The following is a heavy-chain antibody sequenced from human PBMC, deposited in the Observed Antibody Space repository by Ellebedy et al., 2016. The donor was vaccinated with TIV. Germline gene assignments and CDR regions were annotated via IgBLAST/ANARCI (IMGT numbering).Heavy chain of an antibody. V-gene: IGHV4-4*07. D-gene: IGHD2-21*01. CDR3: GRDGGRLGIGY. J-gene: IGHJ4*02. Sequence: MPSETLSLTCFVSGDSISDYYWSWIRQSAGKRLEWIGRIHGSGMTNYNPSLKRRLTMSLDTSKNQFSLKLTSLTAADTAVYYCGRDGGRLGIGYWGQGALVTVSS. CDR2: IHGSGMT. CDR1: GDSISDYY.